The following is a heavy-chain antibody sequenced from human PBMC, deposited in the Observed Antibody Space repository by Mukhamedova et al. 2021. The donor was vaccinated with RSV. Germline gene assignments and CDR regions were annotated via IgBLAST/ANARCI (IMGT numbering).Heavy chain of an antibody. CDR2: IKSKTDGGTT. V-gene: IGHV3-15*01. CDR3: TTYYYDSSGYYWGYHSGLYFDY. D-gene: IGHD3-22*01. J-gene: IGHJ4*02. Sequence: GLEWVGRIKSKTDGGTTDYAAPVKGRFTISRDDSKNTLYLQMNSLKTEDTAVYYCTTYYYDSSGYYWGYHSGLYFDYWGQGTLVTV.